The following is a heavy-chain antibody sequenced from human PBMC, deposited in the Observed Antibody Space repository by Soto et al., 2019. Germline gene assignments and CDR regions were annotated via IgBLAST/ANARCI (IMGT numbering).Heavy chain of an antibody. V-gene: IGHV1-2*02. J-gene: IGHJ6*02. CDR1: GYIFTGYH. CDR2: INPNSGDT. Sequence: AAVKLSCKASGYIFTGYHIHWVRQAPGRGREWMGWINPNSGDTEYAQNFQGRVTMTRDTSFNLVYMEMSGLMSDDTAVYYCARDARGTRGFDEMDFWGQGTTVTVSS. CDR3: ARDARGTRGFDEMDF. D-gene: IGHD3-9*01.